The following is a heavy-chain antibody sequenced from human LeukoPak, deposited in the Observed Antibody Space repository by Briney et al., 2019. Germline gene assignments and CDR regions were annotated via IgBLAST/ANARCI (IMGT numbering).Heavy chain of an antibody. V-gene: IGHV3-66*01. D-gene: IGHD4-23*01. CDR1: EFTVSTKY. Sequence: GGSLRLSCAASEFTVSTKYMYWVRQAPGKGLEWVSVIYSGGATYYADSVKGRFIISRDNSKNTLCLQMNSLRAEDTAIYYCAGEGDYGGSSQELDYWGQGTLVTVSS. J-gene: IGHJ4*02. CDR2: IYSGGAT. CDR3: AGEGDYGGSSQELDY.